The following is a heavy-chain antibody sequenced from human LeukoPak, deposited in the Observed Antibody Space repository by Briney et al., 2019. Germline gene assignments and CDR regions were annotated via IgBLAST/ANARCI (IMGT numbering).Heavy chain of an antibody. D-gene: IGHD6-13*01. CDR2: ISYDGSNE. Sequence: GGSLRLSCAASGFTFSSYGMHWVRQAPGKGLEWVAIISYDGSNEYYANSVKGRFTISRDNSKNTLYLHMNSLRAEDTAVYYCAIGARYTSTWYLPFDSWGQGTLVTVSS. J-gene: IGHJ4*02. CDR3: AIGARYTSTWYLPFDS. CDR1: GFTFSSYG. V-gene: IGHV3-30*03.